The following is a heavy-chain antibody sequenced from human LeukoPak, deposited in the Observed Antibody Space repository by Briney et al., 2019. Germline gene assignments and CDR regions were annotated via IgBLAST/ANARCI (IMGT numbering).Heavy chain of an antibody. J-gene: IGHJ5*02. CDR2: ISSSSSYI. CDR3: ARDSTGYGYEEWS. CDR1: GFTFSSYS. V-gene: IGHV3-21*01. D-gene: IGHD5-18*01. Sequence: GGSLRLSCAASGFTFSSYSMNWVRQAPGKGLEWVSSISSSSSYIYYADSVKGRFTISRDNAKNSLYLQMNSLRAEDTAVYYCARDSTGYGYEEWSWGQGTLVTVSS.